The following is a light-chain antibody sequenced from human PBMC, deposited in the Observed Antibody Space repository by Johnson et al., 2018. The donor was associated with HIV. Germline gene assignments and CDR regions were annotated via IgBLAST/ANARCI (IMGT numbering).Light chain of an antibody. J-gene: IGLJ1*01. CDR1: SSNIGNNY. CDR2: ENN. Sequence: QSVLTQPPSVSAAPGQKVTISCSGSSSNIGNNYVSWYQQLPGTAPKLLIYENNKRPSGIPDRISGSKSGTSATLGITGLQTGDEADYYCGTWDSSLTTSYGFGTGTKVIVV. CDR3: GTWDSSLTTSYG. V-gene: IGLV1-51*02.